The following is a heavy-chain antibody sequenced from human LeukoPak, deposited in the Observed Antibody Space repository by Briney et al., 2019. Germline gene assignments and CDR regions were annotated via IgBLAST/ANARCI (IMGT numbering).Heavy chain of an antibody. V-gene: IGHV1-69*13. CDR2: IIPIFGTA. CDR3: ATPQQWLAYYFDY. J-gene: IGHJ4*02. Sequence: SVKVSCKASGGTFSSYAISWVRQAPGQGLEWMGGIIPIFGTANYAQKFQGRVTITADESTSTAYMELSSLRSEDTAVYYCATPQQWLAYYFDYWGQGTLVTVSS. CDR1: GGTFSSYA. D-gene: IGHD6-19*01.